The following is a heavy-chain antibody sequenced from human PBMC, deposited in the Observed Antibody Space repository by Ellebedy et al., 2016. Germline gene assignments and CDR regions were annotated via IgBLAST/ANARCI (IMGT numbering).Heavy chain of an antibody. CDR3: ATNYYGSGSYLFGY. V-gene: IGHV4-38-2*02. J-gene: IGHJ4*02. CDR2: IYHTGST. Sequence: SEILSLTXTVSGNSISSGYYWGWIRQPPGKGLEWIGSIYHTGSTYYNPSLKSRVTISVDTSKNQFSLKVNSVTAADTAVYYCATNYYGSGSYLFGYWGQGTLVTVSS. D-gene: IGHD3-10*01. CDR1: GNSISSGYY.